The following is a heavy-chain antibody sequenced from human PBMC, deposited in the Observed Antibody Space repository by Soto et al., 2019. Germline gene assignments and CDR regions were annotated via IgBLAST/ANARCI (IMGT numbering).Heavy chain of an antibody. J-gene: IGHJ6*02. V-gene: IGHV4-59*01. CDR2: IYYSGST. Sequence: QVQLQESGPGLVKPSETLSLTCTVSGGSISSYYWSWIRQPPGKGLEWIGYIYYSGSTNYNPSLKSRVTISVDTSKNQCSLKLSSVTAADTAVYYCARVGVGYDYVWGSYRYEFIGGMDVWGQGTTVTVSS. D-gene: IGHD3-16*02. CDR1: GGSISSYY. CDR3: ARVGVGYDYVWGSYRYEFIGGMDV.